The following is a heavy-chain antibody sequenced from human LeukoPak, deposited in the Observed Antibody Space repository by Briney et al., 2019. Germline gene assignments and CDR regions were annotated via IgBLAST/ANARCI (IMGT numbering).Heavy chain of an antibody. CDR2: INPSGGST. J-gene: IGHJ6*03. CDR1: GYTFTSYY. CDR3: ARVVSGGSGSYHYYYYYMDV. D-gene: IGHD3-10*01. V-gene: IGHV1-46*01. Sequence: ASVKVSCKASGYTFTSYYMHWVRQAPGQGLEWMGIINPSGGSTSYAQKFQGRVTMTTDTSTSTAYMELRSLRSDDTAVYYCARVVSGGSGSYHYYYYYMDVWGKGTTVTVSS.